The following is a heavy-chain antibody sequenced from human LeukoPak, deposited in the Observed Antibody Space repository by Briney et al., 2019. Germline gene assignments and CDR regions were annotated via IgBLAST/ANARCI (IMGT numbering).Heavy chain of an antibody. J-gene: IGHJ6*02. D-gene: IGHD2-2*01. Sequence: SETLSLTCAVYGGSFSGYYWSWIRQPPGKGLEWIGEINHSGSTNYNPSLKSRVTISVDTSKNQFSLKLSSVTAADTAVYYCARDYCSSTSCSLGYYYGMDVWGQGTTVTVSS. CDR2: INHSGST. V-gene: IGHV4-34*01. CDR3: ARDYCSSTSCSLGYYYGMDV. CDR1: GGSFSGYY.